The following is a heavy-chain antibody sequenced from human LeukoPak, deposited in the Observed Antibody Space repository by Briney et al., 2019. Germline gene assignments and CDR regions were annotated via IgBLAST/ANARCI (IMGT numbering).Heavy chain of an antibody. V-gene: IGHV3-21*01. J-gene: IGHJ4*02. CDR2: ISSSSSYI. D-gene: IGHD6-19*01. CDR3: VRGSVAVAGPTDY. Sequence: GGSLRLSCAASGFTFSSYSMNWVRQAPGKGLEWVSSISSSSSYIYYADSVKGRFTISRDNAKNSLYLQMNSLRLEDSALYYCVRGSVAVAGPTDYWGQGTLVTVSS. CDR1: GFTFSSYS.